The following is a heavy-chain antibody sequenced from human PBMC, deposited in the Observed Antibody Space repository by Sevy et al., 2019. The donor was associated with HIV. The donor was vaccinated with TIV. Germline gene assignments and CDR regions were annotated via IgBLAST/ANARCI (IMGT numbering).Heavy chain of an antibody. J-gene: IGHJ3*02. CDR2: ILYDGSNK. CDR3: ARDMDNYDSAGYQDAFDI. Sequence: GGSLRLSCAASGFTFSTYAMHWVRQAPGKGLEWVAVILYDGSNKYYADFVKGRFTISRDNSKNTLYLQMNSLRAEDMAVYYCARDMDNYDSAGYQDAFDIWGQGTMVTVSS. D-gene: IGHD3-22*01. CDR1: GFTFSTYA. V-gene: IGHV3-30-3*01.